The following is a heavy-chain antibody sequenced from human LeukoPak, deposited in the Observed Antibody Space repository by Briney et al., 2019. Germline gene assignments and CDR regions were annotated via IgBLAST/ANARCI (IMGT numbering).Heavy chain of an antibody. Sequence: SETLSLTCAVYGGSFSGYCWSWIRQPPGKGLEWIGEINHSGSTNYNPSLKSRVTISVDTSKNQFSLKLSSVTAADTAVYYCARVSSADKTFDYWGQGTLVTVSS. CDR3: ARVSSADKTFDY. D-gene: IGHD2-15*01. CDR1: GGSFSGYC. V-gene: IGHV4-34*01. CDR2: INHSGST. J-gene: IGHJ4*02.